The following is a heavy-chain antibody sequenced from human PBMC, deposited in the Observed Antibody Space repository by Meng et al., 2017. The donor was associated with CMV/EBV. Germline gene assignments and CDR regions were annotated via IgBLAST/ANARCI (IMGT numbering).Heavy chain of an antibody. V-gene: IGHV3-11*01. J-gene: IGHJ4*02. CDR3: ARDYCTNGVCYDGFDY. CDR2: ISSSGSTI. Sequence: GGSLRLSCAASGFTFSDYYMSWIRQAPGKGLEWVSYISSSGSTIYYADSVKGRFTISRDNAKNSLYLQMNSLGAEDTAVYYCARDYCTNGVCYDGFDYWGQGTLVTVSS. CDR1: GFTFSDYY. D-gene: IGHD2-8*01.